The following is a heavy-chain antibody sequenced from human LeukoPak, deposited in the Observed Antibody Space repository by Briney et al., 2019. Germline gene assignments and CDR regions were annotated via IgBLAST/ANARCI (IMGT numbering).Heavy chain of an antibody. CDR2: IYYSGST. D-gene: IGHD6-19*01. J-gene: IGHJ4*02. V-gene: IGHV4-39*01. CDR3: ARRVYSSGWYVFDY. Sequence: SETLSLTCTVSGGTISSSSYYWGWIRQPPGKGLEWMGSIYYSGSTYYNPSLKSRVTISVDTSKNQFSLKLSSVTAADTAVYYCARRVYSSGWYVFDYWGQGTLVTVSS. CDR1: GGTISSSSYY.